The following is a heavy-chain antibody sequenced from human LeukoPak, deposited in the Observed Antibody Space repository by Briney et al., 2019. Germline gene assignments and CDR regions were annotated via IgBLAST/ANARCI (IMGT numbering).Heavy chain of an antibody. Sequence: ASETLSLTCTVSGGSISSYYWSWIRQPPGKGLEWIGYIYYSGSTNYNPSLKSRVTISVDTSKNQFSLKLSSVTAADTAVYYCARDYGDTPGGYYYGMDVWGQGTTVTVSS. CDR2: IYYSGST. D-gene: IGHD4-17*01. CDR1: GGSISSYY. CDR3: ARDYGDTPGGYYYGMDV. J-gene: IGHJ6*02. V-gene: IGHV4-59*01.